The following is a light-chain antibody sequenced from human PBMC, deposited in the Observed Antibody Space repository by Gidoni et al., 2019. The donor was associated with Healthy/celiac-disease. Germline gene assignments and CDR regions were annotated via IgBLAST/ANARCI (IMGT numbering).Light chain of an antibody. J-gene: IGKJ1*01. CDR3: QQYNSYPWT. CDR2: HAS. CDR1: QSISSW. V-gene: IGKV1-5*03. Sequence: DIQMTQSPSTLSASVGDRVTITCRASQSISSWLAWYQQKPGKAPKLLIYHASSLESGVPSRFSGSGSGTEFTLTISSLQPYDFATYYCQQYNSYPWTFGQGTKVEIK.